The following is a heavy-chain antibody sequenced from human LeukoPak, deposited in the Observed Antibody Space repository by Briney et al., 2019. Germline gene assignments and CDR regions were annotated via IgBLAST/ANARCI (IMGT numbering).Heavy chain of an antibody. V-gene: IGHV4-39*01. Sequence: PSETLSLTCTVSGGSISSSSYYWRWIRQPPGKVLEWIGSIYYSGSTYYNPSLKSRVTISVDTSKNQFSLKLSSVPAADTAVYYCARHRVAVAPFVPWGQRTLVTVSS. J-gene: IGHJ5*02. D-gene: IGHD6-19*01. CDR1: GGSISSSSYY. CDR2: IYYSGST. CDR3: ARHRVAVAPFVP.